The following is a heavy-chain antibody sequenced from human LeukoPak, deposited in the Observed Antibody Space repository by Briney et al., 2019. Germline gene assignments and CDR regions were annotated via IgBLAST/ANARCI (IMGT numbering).Heavy chain of an antibody. Sequence: PSETLSLTCSVSDDSITMYYWTWIRQPPGKGLEWIGYVDHTGSTNYNPSLKGRVTISVDTSKNQFSLKLSSVTAADTAVYYCARGGRRWLQFWGSDAFDIWGQGTMVTVSS. J-gene: IGHJ3*02. V-gene: IGHV4-59*01. CDR3: ARGGRRWLQFWGSDAFDI. CDR2: VDHTGST. D-gene: IGHD5-24*01. CDR1: DDSITMYY.